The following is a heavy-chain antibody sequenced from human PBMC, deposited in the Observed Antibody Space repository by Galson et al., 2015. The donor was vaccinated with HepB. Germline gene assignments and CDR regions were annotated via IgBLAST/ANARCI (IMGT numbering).Heavy chain of an antibody. D-gene: IGHD3-22*01. V-gene: IGHV1-18*04. CDR2: ISAYNGNT. CDR3: ARDTDYYDSSGNSLRPFDI. J-gene: IGHJ3*02. Sequence: SVKVSCKASGYTFTSYGISWVRQAPGQGLEWMGWISAYNGNTNYAQKLQGRVTMTTDTSTSTAYMELRSLRSDDTAVYYCARDTDYYDSSGNSLRPFDIWGQGTMVTVSS. CDR1: GYTFTSYG.